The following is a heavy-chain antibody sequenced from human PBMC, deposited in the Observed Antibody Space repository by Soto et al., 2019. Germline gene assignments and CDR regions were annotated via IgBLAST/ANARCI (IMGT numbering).Heavy chain of an antibody. J-gene: IGHJ6*02. CDR3: ATTTRSYYYYGMDV. Sequence: GGSLRLSCAASGFTFSSYGMHRVRQAPGKGLEWVAVIWYDGSNKYYADSVKGRFTISRDNSKNTLYLQMNSLRAEDTAVYYCATTTRSYYYYGMDVWGQGTTVTVSS. CDR2: IWYDGSNK. V-gene: IGHV3-33*01. CDR1: GFTFSSYG. D-gene: IGHD1-7*01.